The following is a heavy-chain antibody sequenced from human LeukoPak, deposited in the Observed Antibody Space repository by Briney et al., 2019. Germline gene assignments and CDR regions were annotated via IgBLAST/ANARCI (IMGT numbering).Heavy chain of an antibody. D-gene: IGHD6-6*01. CDR2: IYWNDDK. CDR1: GFSLSTSGVA. V-gene: IGHV2-5*01. CDR3: ARERGFGSSAGTFDP. J-gene: IGHJ5*02. Sequence: SGPTLVKPTQTLTLTCSFSGFSLSTSGVAVGWIRQPPGKAPEWLALIYWNDDKRYSPSLKSRLTITKDTSKSQVVLTLADVDPVDTGTYYCARERGFGSSAGTFDPWGQGTLVTVSS.